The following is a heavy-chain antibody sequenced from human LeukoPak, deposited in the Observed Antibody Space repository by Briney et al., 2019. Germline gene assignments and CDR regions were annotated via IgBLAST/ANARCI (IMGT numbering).Heavy chain of an antibody. D-gene: IGHD6-19*01. CDR1: GYTFTSYY. CDR3: ATPVAGLDV. J-gene: IGHJ6*02. Sequence: ASVKVSCKASGYTFTSYYMHWVRQAPGQGLEWMGIINPSGGSTSYAQKFRGRLTMTRNTSISTAYMELSSLRSEDTAVYYCATPVAGLDVWGQGTTVTVSS. CDR2: INPSGGST. V-gene: IGHV1-46*01.